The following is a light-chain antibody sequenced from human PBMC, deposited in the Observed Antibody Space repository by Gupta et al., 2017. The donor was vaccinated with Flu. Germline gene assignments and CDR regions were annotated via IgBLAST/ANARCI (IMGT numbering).Light chain of an antibody. CDR3: KQSLHPPRT. CDR2: EGS. J-gene: IGKJ4*01. V-gene: IGKV2D-29*01. CDR1: QSLLDTDEKTY. Sequence: TPGRAASNSCNTSQSLLDTDEKTYLDWYKQKPGQPPQLLIYEGSERYSGVPERFRGSGSGTDFTLNISRVEPDDVAFYYCKQSLHPPRTFGGGTKVEIK.